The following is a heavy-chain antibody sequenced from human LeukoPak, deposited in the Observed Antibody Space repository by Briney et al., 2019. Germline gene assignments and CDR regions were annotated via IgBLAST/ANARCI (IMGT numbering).Heavy chain of an antibody. CDR2: IYMAGST. V-gene: IGHV4-4*07. Sequence: SETLSLTCTVSGDSLSTYYRSWIRQPAGKGLEWIGRIYMAGSTKYNPSLKSRVTMSLDTSKNQFSLKLSSVTAADTAIYYCAGTYDFWSFDPWGQGTLVTVSS. CDR3: AGTYDFWSFDP. J-gene: IGHJ5*02. CDR1: GDSLSTYY. D-gene: IGHD3-3*01.